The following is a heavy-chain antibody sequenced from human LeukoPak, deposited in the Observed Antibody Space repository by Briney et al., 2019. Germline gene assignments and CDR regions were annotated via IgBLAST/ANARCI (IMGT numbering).Heavy chain of an antibody. J-gene: IGHJ5*02. CDR1: GGTFNSYA. CDR2: IIPVRGIA. Sequence: SVKVSCKASGGTFNSYAISWVRQAPGQGLEWMGRIIPVRGIANYAQRFQGRVTITADKSTGTAYMELSSLRSEDTAVYYCARDQGGKYPFHNWFDPWGQGTLVTVSS. CDR3: ARDQGGKYPFHNWFDP. D-gene: IGHD2/OR15-2a*01. V-gene: IGHV1-69*04.